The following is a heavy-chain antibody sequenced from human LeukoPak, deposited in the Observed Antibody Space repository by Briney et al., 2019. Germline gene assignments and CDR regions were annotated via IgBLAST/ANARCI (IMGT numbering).Heavy chain of an antibody. CDR1: GFTFDDYA. Sequence: GGSLRLSCAASGFTFDDYAMQWVRQPPGKGLEWVSLITWDGGSTYYADSVKGRFTISRDNNKNSLYLQMNSLRAEDTALYYCAKGRDDEAALDYWGQGTLVTVSP. J-gene: IGHJ4*02. V-gene: IGHV3-43D*03. D-gene: IGHD2-15*01. CDR2: ITWDGGST. CDR3: AKGRDDEAALDY.